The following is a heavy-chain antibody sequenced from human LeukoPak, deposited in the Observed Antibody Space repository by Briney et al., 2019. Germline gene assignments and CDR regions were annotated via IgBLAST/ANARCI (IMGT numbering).Heavy chain of an antibody. Sequence: SETLSLTCTVSGASINTSSFYWSWIRQPPGKGLEWIGYIYYSGSMNYNPSLKSRVTISVDTSKNQFSLKLSSVTAADAAVYYCARNFGVALWPDYWGQGTLVTVSS. CDR1: GASINTSSFY. V-gene: IGHV4-61*05. CDR3: ARNFGVALWPDY. CDR2: IYYSGSM. D-gene: IGHD3-3*01. J-gene: IGHJ4*02.